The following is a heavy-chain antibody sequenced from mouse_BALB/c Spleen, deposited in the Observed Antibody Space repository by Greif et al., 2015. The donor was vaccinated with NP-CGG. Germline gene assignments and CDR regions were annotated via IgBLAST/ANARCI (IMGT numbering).Heavy chain of an antibody. J-gene: IGHJ4*01. CDR3: TRSGCYYAMDY. D-gene: IGHD3-2*02. V-gene: IGHV1S81*02. CDR2: INPSNGGT. Sequence: QVQLQQSGAELVKPGASVKLSCKASGYTFTSYYMYWVKQRPGQGLEWIGEINPSNGGTKFNEKFKSKATLTVDKSSTTAYMQLSSLTSEDSAVYYCTRSGCYYAMDYWGQGTSVTVSS. CDR1: GYTFTSYY.